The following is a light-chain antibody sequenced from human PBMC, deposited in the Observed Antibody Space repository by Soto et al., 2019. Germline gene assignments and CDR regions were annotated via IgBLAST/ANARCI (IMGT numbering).Light chain of an antibody. CDR3: CSYAGGTSVV. V-gene: IGLV2-23*01. CDR1: SSDVGSYNL. CDR2: EDI. Sequence: QSALTQPASVSGSPGQSISISSTGTSSDVGSYNLVSWYQQHPGKAPKLMIYEDIERPSGVSNRFSGSKSGNTASLTISGLQTEDEADYYCCSYAGGTSVVFGGGTQLTVL. J-gene: IGLJ2*01.